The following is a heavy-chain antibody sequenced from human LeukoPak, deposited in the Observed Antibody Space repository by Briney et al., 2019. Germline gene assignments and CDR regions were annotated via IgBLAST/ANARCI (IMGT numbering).Heavy chain of an antibody. J-gene: IGHJ4*02. CDR1: GFTFNSYG. V-gene: IGHV3-30*18. CDR2: ISYDGSNK. Sequence: GGSLRLSCAASGFTFNSYGMHWVRQAPGKGLEWVAVISYDGSNKYYADSVKGRFTISRDNSKNTLYLQMNSLRAEDTAVYYCAKEGSSGGSCVDYWGQGTLVTVSS. CDR3: AKEGSSGGSCVDY. D-gene: IGHD2-15*01.